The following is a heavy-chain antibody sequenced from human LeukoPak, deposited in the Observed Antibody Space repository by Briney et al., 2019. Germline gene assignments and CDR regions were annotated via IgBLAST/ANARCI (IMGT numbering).Heavy chain of an antibody. D-gene: IGHD1-14*01. V-gene: IGHV1-69*05. CDR1: GGTFSSYA. CDR2: IIPIFGTA. Sequence: SVRVSCKASGGTFSSYAISWVRQAPGQGLEWMGGIIPIFGTANYAQKFQGRVTITTDESTSTAYMELSSLRSEDTAVYYCARDSAGGMGPNYDYWGQGTLVTVSS. J-gene: IGHJ4*02. CDR3: ARDSAGGMGPNYDY.